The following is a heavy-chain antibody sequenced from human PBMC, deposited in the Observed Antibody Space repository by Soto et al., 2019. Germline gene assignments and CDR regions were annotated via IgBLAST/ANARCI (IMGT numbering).Heavy chain of an antibody. D-gene: IGHD1-20*01. CDR2: PAATGRTT. CDR1: GFSLNIYA. J-gene: IGHJ4*02. Sequence: QACLCMRLPCAASGFSLNIYAMTWVRQTQGWRLAWVSTPAATGRTTYYSDSVKCRFTVSRENSKNTLALQMSNLRAEDTAVYYCATAHNTERSFDDRGQGTLVAASS. V-gene: IGHV3-23*01. CDR3: ATAHNTERSFDD.